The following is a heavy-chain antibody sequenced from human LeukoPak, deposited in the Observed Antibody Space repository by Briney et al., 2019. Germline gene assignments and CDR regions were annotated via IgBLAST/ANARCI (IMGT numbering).Heavy chain of an antibody. CDR3: AKDLGYYDSSGYRTFDY. J-gene: IGHJ4*02. D-gene: IGHD3-22*01. CDR1: GFTFSSYA. V-gene: IGHV3-23*01. CDR2: ISGSGGST. Sequence: PGGSLRLSCAASGFTFSSYAMSWVRQPPGKGLEWVSAISGSGGSTYYADSVKGRFTISRDNSKNTLYLQMNSLRAEDTAVYYRAKDLGYYDSSGYRTFDYWGQGTLVTVSS.